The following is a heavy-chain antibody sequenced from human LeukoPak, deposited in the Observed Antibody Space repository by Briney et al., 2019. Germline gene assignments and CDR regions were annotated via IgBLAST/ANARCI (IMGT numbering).Heavy chain of an antibody. D-gene: IGHD3-22*01. J-gene: IGHJ4*02. V-gene: IGHV1-2*02. CDR2: INPNSGGT. Sequence: GASVKVSCKASGYTFTGYYMHWVRQAPGQGLEWMGWINPNSGGTNYAQKFQGRVTMTRDTSISTAYMELSRLRSDDTAVYYCARGGYYYDSSGYYYEDYWGQGTLVTVSS. CDR1: GYTFTGYY. CDR3: ARGGYYYDSSGYYYEDY.